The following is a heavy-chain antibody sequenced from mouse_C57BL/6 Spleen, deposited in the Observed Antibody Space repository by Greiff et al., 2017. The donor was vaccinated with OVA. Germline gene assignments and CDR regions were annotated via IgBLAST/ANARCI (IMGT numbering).Heavy chain of an antibody. V-gene: IGHV1-18*01. CDR3: ARLGLRPLYYFDY. J-gene: IGHJ2*01. CDR1: GYTFTDYN. D-gene: IGHD2-2*01. Sequence: EVQLQESGPELVKPGASVKIPCKASGYTFTDYNMDWVKQSHGKSLEWIGDINPNNGGTIYNQKFKGKATLTVDKSSSTAYMELRSLTSEDTAVYYCARLGLRPLYYFDYWGQGTTLTVSS. CDR2: INPNNGGT.